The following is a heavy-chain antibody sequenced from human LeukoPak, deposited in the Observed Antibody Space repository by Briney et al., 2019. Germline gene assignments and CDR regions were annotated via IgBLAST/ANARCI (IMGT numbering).Heavy chain of an antibody. Sequence: SETLSLTCTVSGGSISSYYWSWIRQPAGKGLEWIGRIYTSGSTNYNPSLKSRVTMSVDTSKNQFSLKLSSVTAADTAVYYCARDYCSSTSCYWVSYNWFDPWGQGTLVTVSS. CDR2: IYTSGST. V-gene: IGHV4-4*07. CDR1: GGSISSYY. CDR3: ARDYCSSTSCYWVSYNWFDP. D-gene: IGHD2-2*01. J-gene: IGHJ5*02.